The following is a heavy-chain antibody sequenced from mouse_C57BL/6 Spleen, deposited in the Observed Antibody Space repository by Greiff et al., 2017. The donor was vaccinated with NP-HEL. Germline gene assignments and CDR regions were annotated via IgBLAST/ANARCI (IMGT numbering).Heavy chain of an antibody. D-gene: IGHD2-3*01. CDR1: GFTFSSYT. CDR2: ISGGGGNT. J-gene: IGHJ1*03. Sequence: EVMLVESGGGLVKPGGSLKLSCAASGFTFSSYTMSWVRQTPEKRLEWVATISGGGGNTYYPDSVKGRFTISRDNAKNTLYLQMSSLRSEDTALYYCARFDGYYLYFDVWGTGTTVTVSS. V-gene: IGHV5-9*01. CDR3: ARFDGYYLYFDV.